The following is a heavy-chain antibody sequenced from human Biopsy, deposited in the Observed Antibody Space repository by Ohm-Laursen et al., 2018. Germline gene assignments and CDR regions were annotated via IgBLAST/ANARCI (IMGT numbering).Heavy chain of an antibody. Sequence: ASVKVSCKATGGTFIGFDINWVRQVPGQGLEWMGWMNPDSGRSNWAAKFQGRLSMTRITSVSTAFMERTSLRSEDTAVYYCATPFQYYDSWGGYPPFDHWGQGTLVTVSS. CDR1: GGTFIGFD. CDR3: ATPFQYYDSWGGYPPFDH. V-gene: IGHV1-8*01. D-gene: IGHD3-3*01. CDR2: MNPDSGRS. J-gene: IGHJ4*02.